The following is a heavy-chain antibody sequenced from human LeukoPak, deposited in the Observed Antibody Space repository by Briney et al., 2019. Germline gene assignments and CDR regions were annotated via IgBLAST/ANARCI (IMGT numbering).Heavy chain of an antibody. J-gene: IGHJ4*02. CDR1: RVSIQSYW. D-gene: IGHD5-18*01. Sequence: SESLSLTCVVSRVSIQSYWWSGVRTPAPKGVEWVGRIYTTGRTNHSPPFQSRVTMSIDVSSNQFSLTLRSVTAADTAVYYCARSGYTISAYHSDFWGQGAPVTVSS. CDR3: ARSGYTISAYHSDF. CDR2: IYTTGRT. V-gene: IGHV4-4*07.